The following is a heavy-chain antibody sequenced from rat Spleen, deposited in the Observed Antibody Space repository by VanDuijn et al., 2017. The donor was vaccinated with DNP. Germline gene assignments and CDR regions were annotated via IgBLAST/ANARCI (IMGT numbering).Heavy chain of an antibody. J-gene: IGHJ4*01. D-gene: IGHD1-2*01. CDR3: ARGRLYPHYAMDA. Sequence: EVQLVDSGGGLVQPGRSMKLSCAASGFTFSDYGMAWVLQAPTKGLEWVASISSSTSYLYYTDTVKGRFTISRENAQNTLYLQMSKLGSEDTAIYYCARGRLYPHYAMDAWGQGTSVTVSS. CDR2: ISSSTSYL. V-gene: IGHV5-34*01. CDR1: GFTFSDYG.